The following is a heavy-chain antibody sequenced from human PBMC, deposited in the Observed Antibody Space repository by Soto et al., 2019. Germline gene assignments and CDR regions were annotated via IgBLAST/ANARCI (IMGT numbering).Heavy chain of an antibody. D-gene: IGHD3-22*01. Sequence: GGSLRLTCTASGFTFSSYAMSWIRQAPGKGLEWVSAISGSGGSTYYADSVKGRFTISRDNYKNTLYLQMNSLRAEATAEYYWSKCPRTYYDSSCLYFYWGQGTLVTVSS. CDR2: ISGSGGST. CDR1: GFTFSSYA. CDR3: SKCPRTYYDSSCLYFY. V-gene: IGHV3-23*01. J-gene: IGHJ4*02.